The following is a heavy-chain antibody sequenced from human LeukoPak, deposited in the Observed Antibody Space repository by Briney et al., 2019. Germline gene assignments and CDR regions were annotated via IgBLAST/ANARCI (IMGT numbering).Heavy chain of an antibody. CDR1: GFTFSSYW. V-gene: IGHV3-74*01. J-gene: IGHJ4*02. Sequence: GGSLRLSCAASGFTFSSYWMHWVRQAPGKGLVWVSRINSDGGTTTYADSVKGRFTISRDDAKSTLYLQMNSLRIEDTAVYYCAISRYSGTSLDYWGQGSLVTVPS. CDR3: AISRYSGTSLDY. CDR2: INSDGGTT. D-gene: IGHD1-26*01.